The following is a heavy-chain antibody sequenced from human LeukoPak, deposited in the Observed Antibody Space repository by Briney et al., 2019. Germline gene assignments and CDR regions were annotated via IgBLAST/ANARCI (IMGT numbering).Heavy chain of an antibody. CDR1: GFTFSSYA. D-gene: IGHD3-9*01. CDR2: ISGSGSST. V-gene: IGHV3-23*01. Sequence: GGSLRLSCAASGFTFSSYAMSWVRQAPGKGLEWVSAISGSGSSTYYADYVKGRFTISRDNSKNTLYLQMNSLRAEDTAVYYCARESDILTGYYWSYYFDYWGQGTLVTVSS. J-gene: IGHJ4*02. CDR3: ARESDILTGYYWSYYFDY.